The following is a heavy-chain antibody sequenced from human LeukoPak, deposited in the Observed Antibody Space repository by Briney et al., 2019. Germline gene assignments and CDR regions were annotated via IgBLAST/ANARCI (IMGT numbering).Heavy chain of an antibody. J-gene: IGHJ4*02. Sequence: PSETLSLTCAVYGGSFSGYYWSWIRQPPGKGLEWIGEINHSGSTNYNPSLKSRVTISVDTSKNQFSLKLSSVTAADTAVYYCARANDFWSGSDYWGQGTLVTVSS. CDR3: ARANDFWSGSDY. V-gene: IGHV4-34*01. D-gene: IGHD3-3*01. CDR1: GGSFSGYY. CDR2: INHSGST.